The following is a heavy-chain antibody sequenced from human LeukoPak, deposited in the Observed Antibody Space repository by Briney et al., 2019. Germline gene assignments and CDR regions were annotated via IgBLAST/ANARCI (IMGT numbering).Heavy chain of an antibody. CDR1: GFTFSDYY. Sequence: GGSLRLSCAASGFTFSDYYMSWIRQAPGKGLEWVSYISSSGSTIYYADSVKGRFTISRDNAKNSLYLQMNSLRAEDTAVYYCARGRRVTFGYYYYYYMDVWGKGTTVTISS. CDR2: ISSSGSTI. D-gene: IGHD2-21*02. V-gene: IGHV3-11*01. J-gene: IGHJ6*03. CDR3: ARGRRVTFGYYYYYYMDV.